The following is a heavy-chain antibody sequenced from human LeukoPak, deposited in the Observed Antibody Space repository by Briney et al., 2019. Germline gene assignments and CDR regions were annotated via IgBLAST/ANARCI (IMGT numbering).Heavy chain of an antibody. J-gene: IGHJ6*03. V-gene: IGHV4-59*01. CDR2: IYYSGST. Sequence: SETLSLTCTVSGGSISSYYWSWIRQPPGKGLEWIGYIYYSGSTNYNPSLKSRVTISADTSKNQFSLKLSSVTAADTAVYYCARAESEEYYYDSSGYYYYYYMDVWGKGTTVTVSS. CDR1: GGSISSYY. D-gene: IGHD3-22*01. CDR3: ARAESEEYYYDSSGYYYYYYMDV.